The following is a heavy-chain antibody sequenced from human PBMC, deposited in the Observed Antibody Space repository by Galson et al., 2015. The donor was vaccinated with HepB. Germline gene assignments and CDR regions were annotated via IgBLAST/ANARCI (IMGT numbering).Heavy chain of an antibody. Sequence: SLRLSCAASGFTFSSYGMHWVRQAPGKGLEWVAVISYDGSNKYYADSVKGRFTISRDNSKNTLYLQMNSLRAEDTAVYYCAKAMPITMVRGVDEYYFDYWGQGTLVTVSS. CDR1: GFTFSSYG. V-gene: IGHV3-30*18. CDR2: ISYDGSNK. CDR3: AKAMPITMVRGVDEYYFDY. J-gene: IGHJ4*02. D-gene: IGHD3-10*01.